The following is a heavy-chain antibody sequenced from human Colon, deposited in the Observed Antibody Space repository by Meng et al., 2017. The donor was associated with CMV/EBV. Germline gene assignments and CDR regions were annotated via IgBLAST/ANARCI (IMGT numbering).Heavy chain of an antibody. Sequence: VSGGSISSGDSYWSWIRQPPGKGLEWIGYIYRSGNTYYNLSLKSRLTISVDTSKNQFSLKLNSVTAADTAIYYCVRDARGGGWVDPWGQGTLVTVSS. J-gene: IGHJ5*02. D-gene: IGHD3-16*01. V-gene: IGHV4-30-4*08. CDR1: GGSISSGDSY. CDR3: VRDARGGGWVDP. CDR2: IYRSGNT.